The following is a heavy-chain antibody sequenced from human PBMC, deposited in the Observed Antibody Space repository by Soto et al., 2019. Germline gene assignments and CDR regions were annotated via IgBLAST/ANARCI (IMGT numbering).Heavy chain of an antibody. CDR3: ARVRYYDRNFDY. CDR2: IKYDGNEK. Sequence: GGSLRLSCAASGLIFTNYWMTWVRQAPGKGLEWVAIIKYDGNEKYYVDPVKGRFTISRDNAKNSVYLQMNSLRAEDTAVYYCARVRYYDRNFDYWGQGSLVTVSS. D-gene: IGHD3-16*01. V-gene: IGHV3-7*05. J-gene: IGHJ4*02. CDR1: GLIFTNYW.